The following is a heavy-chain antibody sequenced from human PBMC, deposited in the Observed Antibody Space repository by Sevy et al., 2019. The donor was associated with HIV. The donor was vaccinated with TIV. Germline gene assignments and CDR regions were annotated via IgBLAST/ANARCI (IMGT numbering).Heavy chain of an antibody. V-gene: IGHV3-30-3*01. CDR3: ARDSGNSGDAFDI. D-gene: IGHD2-15*01. CDR2: ISYDGSNK. J-gene: IGHJ3*02. Sequence: GGSLRLSCAASGFTFSSYAMHWVRQAPGKGLEWVAVISYDGSNKYYADSVKGRFTISRDNSKNTLYLQMNSLRAEDTAVYYCARDSGNSGDAFDICGQGTMVTVSS. CDR1: GFTFSSYA.